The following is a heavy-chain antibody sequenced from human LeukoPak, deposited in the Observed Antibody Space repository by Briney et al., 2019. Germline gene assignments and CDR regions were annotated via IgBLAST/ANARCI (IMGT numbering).Heavy chain of an antibody. D-gene: IGHD2-2*01. CDR1: GYTFTSYA. V-gene: IGHV1-3*01. CDR2: INAGNGNT. J-gene: IGHJ4*02. CDR3: AVLYCSSTSCFDFDY. Sequence: GASVKVSCKASGYTFTSYAMHWVRQAPGQRLEWMGWINAGNGNTKYSQKFQGRVTITRDTSASTAYMELSSLRSEDTAVYYCAVLYCSSTSCFDFDYWGQGTLVTVS.